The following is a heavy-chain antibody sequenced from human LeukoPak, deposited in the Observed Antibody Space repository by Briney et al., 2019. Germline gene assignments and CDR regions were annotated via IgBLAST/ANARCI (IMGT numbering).Heavy chain of an antibody. Sequence: GGSLRLSCAASGFTFSSYAMSWVRQAPGKGLEWVSAISGSGGSTYYADSVKGRFTISRDNSKNTLYLQMNSLRAEDTAVYYCAKVGPGGYGGSGYYFDYWGQGTLVTVPS. J-gene: IGHJ4*02. CDR2: ISGSGGST. CDR3: AKVGPGGYGGSGYYFDY. CDR1: GFTFSSYA. D-gene: IGHD5-12*01. V-gene: IGHV3-23*01.